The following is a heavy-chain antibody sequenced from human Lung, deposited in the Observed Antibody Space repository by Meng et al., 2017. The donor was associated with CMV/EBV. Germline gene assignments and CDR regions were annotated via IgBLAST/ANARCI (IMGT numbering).Heavy chain of an antibody. J-gene: IGHJ4*02. CDR1: GFSRSNARMG. CDR2: IFSNDDK. D-gene: IGHD6-6*01. Sequence: SGXXLVXPTQTLTLTCTVSGFSRSNARMGVSWIRQPPGKALEWLADIFSNDDKSYKTSLQSRLTISTDTSKSQVVLMMTSMDPVDTGTYYCARTGDIVGRPLDYXGQGXLVTFSS. V-gene: IGHV2-26*01. CDR3: ARTGDIVGRPLDY.